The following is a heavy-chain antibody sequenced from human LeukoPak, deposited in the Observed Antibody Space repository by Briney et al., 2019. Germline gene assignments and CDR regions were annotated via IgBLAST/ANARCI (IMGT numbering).Heavy chain of an antibody. CDR2: ISSSSSTI. J-gene: IGHJ5*02. CDR1: GFTFSSYS. V-gene: IGHV3-48*01. D-gene: IGHD6-19*01. CDR3: ARGRIAVAGTEENWFDP. Sequence: GGSLRLSCAASGFTFSSYSMNWVRQAPGKGLEWVSYISSSSSTIYYADSVKGRFTISRDNAKNSLYLQMNSLRAEDTAVYYCARGRIAVAGTEENWFDPWGQGTLVTVSS.